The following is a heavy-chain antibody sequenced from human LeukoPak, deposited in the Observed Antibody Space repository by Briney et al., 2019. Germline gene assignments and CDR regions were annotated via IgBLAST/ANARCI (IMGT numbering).Heavy chain of an antibody. CDR3: AREVGGWSRLVDY. J-gene: IGHJ4*02. CDR1: GYTLSNYA. D-gene: IGHD6-19*01. V-gene: IGHV1-18*01. CDR2: ISAYNGNT. Sequence: GASVKVSCKASGYTLSNYAISWVRQAPGQGLEWMGWISAYNGNTNYAQKLQGRVTMTTDTSTSTAYMELRSLRSDDTAVYYCAREVGGWSRLVDYWGQGTLVTVSS.